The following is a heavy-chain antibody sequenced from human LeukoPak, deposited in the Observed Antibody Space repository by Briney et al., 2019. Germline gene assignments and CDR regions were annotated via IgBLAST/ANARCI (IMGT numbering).Heavy chain of an antibody. Sequence: GGSLRLSCAVSGFTFSSYWMHWVRQAPGKGLVWVSRINSDGSSTSYADSVKGRFTISRDNSKNTLYLQMNSLRAEDTAVYYCAKDPRRMARLITFGGGRPYYFDYWGQGTLVTVSS. V-gene: IGHV3-74*01. CDR1: GFTFSSYW. D-gene: IGHD3-16*01. J-gene: IGHJ4*02. CDR2: INSDGSST. CDR3: AKDPRRMARLITFGGGRPYYFDY.